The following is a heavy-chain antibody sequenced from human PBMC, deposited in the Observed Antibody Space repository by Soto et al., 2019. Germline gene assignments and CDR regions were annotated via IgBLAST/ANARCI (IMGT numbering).Heavy chain of an antibody. D-gene: IGHD3-3*01. CDR2: ISAYNGNT. V-gene: IGHV1-18*04. Sequence: ASVKVSCKASGYTFTSYGISWVRQAPGQGLEWMGWISAYNGNTNYAQKLQGRVTMTTDTSTSTAYMELRSLRSDDTAVYYCARDNPPDDFWSGYYNPPYYYYGMDVWGQGTTVTVSS. J-gene: IGHJ6*02. CDR3: ARDNPPDDFWSGYYNPPYYYYGMDV. CDR1: GYTFTSYG.